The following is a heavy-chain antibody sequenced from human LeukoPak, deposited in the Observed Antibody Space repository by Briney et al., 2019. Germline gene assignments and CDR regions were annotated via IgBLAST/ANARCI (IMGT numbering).Heavy chain of an antibody. CDR2: IIPILGIA. V-gene: IGHV1-69*04. CDR1: GGTFSSYA. CDR3: AVRGDYYGSGSYYSFDY. J-gene: IGHJ4*02. Sequence: SVKVSCKASGGTFSSYAISWVRQAPGQGLEWMGRIIPILGIANYAQKFQCRVTITAVKSTSTAYMELSSLRSEDTAVYYCAVRGDYYGSGSYYSFDYWGQGTLVTVSS. D-gene: IGHD3-10*01.